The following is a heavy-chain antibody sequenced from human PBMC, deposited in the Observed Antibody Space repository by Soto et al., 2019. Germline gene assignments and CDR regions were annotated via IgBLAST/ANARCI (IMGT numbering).Heavy chain of an antibody. V-gene: IGHV3-64D*08. J-gene: IGHJ4*02. D-gene: IGHD6-19*01. CDR3: VKDRVAVARMFDQ. CDR1: GFIFSSYA. CDR2: ISDNGGNT. Sequence: VGSLRLSCSASGFIFSSYAMHWVRQAPGKGLEYVSVISDNGGNTYYADSVKGRFTISRDNSKNTLYLQLNSLRAEDTAVYYCVKDRVAVARMFDQWGQGTLVTAPQ.